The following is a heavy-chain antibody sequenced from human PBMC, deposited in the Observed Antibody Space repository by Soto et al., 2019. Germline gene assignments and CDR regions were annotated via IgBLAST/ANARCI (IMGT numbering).Heavy chain of an antibody. CDR1: GFTFSSYS. V-gene: IGHV3-21*01. CDR2: ISSSSSYI. D-gene: IGHD3-10*01. Sequence: GGSLRLSCAASGFTFSSYSMNWVRQAPGKGLEWVSSISSSSSYIYYADSVKGRFNISRDNAKNSLYLQMNSLSAEDTAVYYCYYYVSGSRYFDYWGQGTLVTVSS. CDR3: YYYVSGSRYFDY. J-gene: IGHJ4*02.